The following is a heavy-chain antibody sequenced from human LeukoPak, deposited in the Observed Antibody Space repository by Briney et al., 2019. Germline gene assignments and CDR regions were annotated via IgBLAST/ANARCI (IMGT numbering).Heavy chain of an antibody. CDR1: GYTFTGYY. D-gene: IGHD1-26*01. CDR2: IHPNYGGT. CDR3: VRAQRGSHFDY. Sequence: ASVKVSCKASGYTFTGYYIHWVRQAPGQGLEWMGWIHPNYGGTNSAQKFQGRVTMTRDTSINTAYLEVSRLRSDDTAVYYCVRAQRGSHFDYWGQGTLVTVSS. V-gene: IGHV1-2*02. J-gene: IGHJ4*02.